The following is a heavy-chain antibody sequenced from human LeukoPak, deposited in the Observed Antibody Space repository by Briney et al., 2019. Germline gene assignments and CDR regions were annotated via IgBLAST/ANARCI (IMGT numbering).Heavy chain of an antibody. CDR1: GFTFSDYY. J-gene: IGHJ4*02. V-gene: IGHV3-11*04. CDR2: MSTSDSPI. CDR3: ARAGQEWFGELGFDS. Sequence: GGSLRLSCAASGFTFSDYYMSWIRQAPGKGLEWVSYMSTSDSPIYYTDSVKGRFTISRDNAKNSLYLQMNSLRAEDTAMYYCARAGQEWFGELGFDSWGQGTLVTVSP. D-gene: IGHD3-10*01.